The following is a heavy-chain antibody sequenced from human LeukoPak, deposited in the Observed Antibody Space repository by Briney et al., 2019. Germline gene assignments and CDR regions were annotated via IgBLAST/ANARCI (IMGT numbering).Heavy chain of an antibody. CDR3: ARSYYGSGSYYEYFDY. Sequence: GESLKISCKASGYSFTTFWLGWVRQMPGKGLEWMGIIYPDDSDTRYSPSFQGQVTISAGKSISTAYLQWSSPKASDTAMYYCARSYYGSGSYYEYFDYWGQGTLVTVSS. D-gene: IGHD3-10*01. CDR1: GYSFTTFW. CDR2: IYPDDSDT. V-gene: IGHV5-51*01. J-gene: IGHJ4*02.